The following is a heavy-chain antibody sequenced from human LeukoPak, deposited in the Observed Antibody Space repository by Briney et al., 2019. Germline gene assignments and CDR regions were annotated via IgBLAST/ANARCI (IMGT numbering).Heavy chain of an antibody. CDR2: ISSSSNII. CDR1: GFTFSSYA. CDR3: AREGFYGSGRGADFDY. D-gene: IGHD3-10*01. Sequence: GGSLRLSCAASGFTFSSYAMNWVRQAPGKGLEWVSYISSSSNIIYYADSVKGRFIISRDNAKNSLFLQMNSLRDEDTAVYYCAREGFYGSGRGADFDYWGQGTLVTVSS. J-gene: IGHJ4*02. V-gene: IGHV3-48*02.